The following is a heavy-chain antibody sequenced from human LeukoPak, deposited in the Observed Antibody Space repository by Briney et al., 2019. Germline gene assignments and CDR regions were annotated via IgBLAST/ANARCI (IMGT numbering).Heavy chain of an antibody. V-gene: IGHV3-53*01. CDR2: IYSGGST. CDR1: GFTVSSNY. Sequence: GGSLRLSCAASGFTVSSNYMSWVRQAPGKGLEWVSVIYSGGSTYYADSVKGRFTISRDNSENTLYLQMNSLRAEDTAVYYCARDYGDYSSYFQHWGQGTLVTVSS. D-gene: IGHD4-17*01. J-gene: IGHJ1*01. CDR3: ARDYGDYSSYFQH.